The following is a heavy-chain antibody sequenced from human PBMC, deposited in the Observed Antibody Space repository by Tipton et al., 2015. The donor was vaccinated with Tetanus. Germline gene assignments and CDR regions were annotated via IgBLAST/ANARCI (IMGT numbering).Heavy chain of an antibody. CDR2: MFYSGNT. V-gene: IGHV4-59*01. Sequence: TLSLTCNVSGGSISGYSWTWIRQPPGKGLEWIGNMFYSGNTIYNPSLKSRVTISVDTSTNQFSLRLTSVTAADTAVYYCARDIEEVGATKYFDYWGQGTLVTVSS. J-gene: IGHJ4*02. CDR1: GGSISGYS. CDR3: ARDIEEVGATKYFDY. D-gene: IGHD1-26*01.